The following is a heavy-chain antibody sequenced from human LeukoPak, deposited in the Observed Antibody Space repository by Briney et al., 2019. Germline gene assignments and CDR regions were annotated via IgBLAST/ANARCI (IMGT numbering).Heavy chain of an antibody. CDR3: ATPHSGYGYYFYFEY. CDR2: IYSGGST. J-gene: IGHJ4*02. V-gene: IGHV3-53*01. CDR1: GFTVSSNY. D-gene: IGHD5-12*01. Sequence: PGGSLRLSCAASGFTVSSNYMSWVRQAPGKGLEWVSVIYSGGSTYYADSVKGRFAISRDNSKNTLYLQMNSLRAEDTAVYYCATPHSGYGYYFYFEYWGQGTLVTVSS.